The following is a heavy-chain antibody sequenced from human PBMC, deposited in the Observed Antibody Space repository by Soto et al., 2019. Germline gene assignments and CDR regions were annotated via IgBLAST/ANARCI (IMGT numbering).Heavy chain of an antibody. D-gene: IGHD6-19*01. CDR1: GGSITTNW. CDR2: IYHSGTT. CDR3: ARHIAVPRTRGFDY. J-gene: IGHJ4*02. V-gene: IGHV4-4*02. Sequence: QVHLQESGPGLVKPSGTLSLTCAVSGGSITTNWWSWVRQPPGKGLEWIGEIYHSGTTNDNPPLRGRVTISVDKSNNPFSLNLNSVTAADSAIYYCARHIAVPRTRGFDYWGQGNLVTVSS.